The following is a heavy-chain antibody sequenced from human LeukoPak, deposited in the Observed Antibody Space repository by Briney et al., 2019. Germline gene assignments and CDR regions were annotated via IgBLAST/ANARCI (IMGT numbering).Heavy chain of an antibody. D-gene: IGHD2-2*02. J-gene: IGHJ4*02. CDR1: GYTFTSYG. V-gene: IGHV1-18*01. CDR3: ARALIVVVPAAIDY. CDR2: ISAYNGNT. Sequence: ASVKVSCKASGYTFTSYGISWVRQAPGQGLEWMGWISAYNGNTNYAQKLQGRVTMTTDTSTSTAYMELRSLRSDDTAVYYCARALIVVVPAAIDYWGQGTLVTVSS.